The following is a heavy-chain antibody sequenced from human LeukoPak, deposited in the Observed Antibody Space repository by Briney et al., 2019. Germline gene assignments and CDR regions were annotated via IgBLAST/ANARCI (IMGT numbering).Heavy chain of an antibody. V-gene: IGHV3-53*01. CDR2: IYSGGST. CDR1: GFTVSSNY. Sequence: GGSLRLSCAASGFTVSSNYMSWVRQAPGKGLEWVSVIYSGGSTYYADSVKGRFTISRDNSKNTLYLQMNSLRAEDTAVYYCARAGSGSYVDFDYWGQGTLVTVSS. J-gene: IGHJ4*02. CDR3: ARAGSGSYVDFDY. D-gene: IGHD1-26*01.